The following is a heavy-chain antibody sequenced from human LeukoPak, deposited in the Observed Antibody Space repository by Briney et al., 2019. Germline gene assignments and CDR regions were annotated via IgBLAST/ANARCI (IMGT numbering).Heavy chain of an antibody. CDR3: ATGVDTAMATFDY. V-gene: IGHV4-59*12. D-gene: IGHD5-18*01. CDR2: FYNSGST. Sequence: SETLSLTCTVSGGSISSYYWSWIRQPPGKGLEWTGYFYNSGSTNYNPSLKSRVTISVDTSKNQFSLKLSSVTAADTAVYYCATGVDTAMATFDYWGQGTLVTVSS. CDR1: GGSISSYY. J-gene: IGHJ4*02.